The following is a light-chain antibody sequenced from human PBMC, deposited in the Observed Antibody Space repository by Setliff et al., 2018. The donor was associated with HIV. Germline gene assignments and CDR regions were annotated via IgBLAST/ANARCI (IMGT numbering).Light chain of an antibody. CDR2: DVS. V-gene: IGLV2-14*01. Sequence: QSELTQPASVSGSPGQSITISCTGISSDVGNYNYVSWYQEHPGKAPKLMIYDVSKRPSGVSNRFSGSKSGNTASLTISGLQAEDEADYHCSSYTGRSTFVFGTGTKVTVL. CDR1: SSDVGNYNY. CDR3: SSYTGRSTFV. J-gene: IGLJ1*01.